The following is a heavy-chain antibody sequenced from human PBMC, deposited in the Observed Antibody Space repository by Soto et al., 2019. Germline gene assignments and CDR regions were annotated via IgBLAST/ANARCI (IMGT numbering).Heavy chain of an antibody. J-gene: IGHJ6*02. Sequence: PSETLSLTCTASGGSISSSSYYWGWIRHPPGKGLEWIGSIYYSGRTYYNPSLKSRVTISVDTSKNQFSLKLSSVTAADTAVYYCASDDTYYDFWSGYYRGVYGMDVWGQGTTVTVSS. CDR1: GGSISSSSYY. CDR2: IYYSGRT. CDR3: ASDDTYYDFWSGYYRGVYGMDV. D-gene: IGHD3-3*01. V-gene: IGHV4-39*01.